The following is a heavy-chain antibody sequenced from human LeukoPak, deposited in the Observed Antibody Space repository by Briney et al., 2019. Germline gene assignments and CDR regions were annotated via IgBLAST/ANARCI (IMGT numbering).Heavy chain of an antibody. CDR1: GHTFTNSW. Sequence: GESLKISCEASGHTFTNSWIAWVRQKPGKGPEWMGLIYPDDSDTRYNPSFQGQVIISADKSISTAYLQWSSLEASDTAMYYCARSAGHCSDGLCYAYNWFDLWGQGTLVTVSS. J-gene: IGHJ5*02. V-gene: IGHV5-51*01. CDR3: ARSAGHCSDGLCYAYNWFDL. D-gene: IGHD2-8*01. CDR2: IYPDDSDT.